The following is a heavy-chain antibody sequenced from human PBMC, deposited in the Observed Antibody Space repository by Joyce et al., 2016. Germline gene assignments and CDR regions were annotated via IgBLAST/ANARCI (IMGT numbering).Heavy chain of an antibody. CDR3: VRDSLRFGEMSWFDP. J-gene: IGHJ5*02. CDR1: GFIFSDYD. V-gene: IGHV3-30*04. D-gene: IGHD3-10*01. CDR2: ISYNGKPQ. Sequence: QVQLEESGGGVVQPGKSLRLSCAASGFIFSDYDMHWVRQAPGKRLEWVAVISYNGKPQNYADSVKGRFTISRDSSKSTLYLQMNRLRTEDTAVYYGVRDSLRFGEMSWFDPWGQGVLATVSS.